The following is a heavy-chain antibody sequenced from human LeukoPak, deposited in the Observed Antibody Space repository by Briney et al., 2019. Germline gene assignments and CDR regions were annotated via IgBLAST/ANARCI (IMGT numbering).Heavy chain of an antibody. CDR3: ARAGVAGWMSLWFDP. Sequence: PGGSLRLSCAASGFTFSTYAMSWVRQAPGKGLEWVSVISGSGGSTYYADSVKGRFTISRDNAKNSLYLQMNSLRAEDTAVYYCARAGVAGWMSLWFDPWGQGTLVTVSS. V-gene: IGHV3-23*01. J-gene: IGHJ5*02. CDR1: GFTFSTYA. CDR2: ISGSGGST. D-gene: IGHD6-19*01.